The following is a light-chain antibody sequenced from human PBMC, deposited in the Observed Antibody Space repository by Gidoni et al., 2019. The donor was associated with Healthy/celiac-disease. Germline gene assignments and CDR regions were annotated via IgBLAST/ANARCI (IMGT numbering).Light chain of an antibody. CDR3: ETWDSNTHWV. V-gene: IGLV4-60*02. Sequence: QPVLTQSSSASASLGSSVKLTCTLSSGHSSYIIAWHQHQPGKAPRYLMKLEGSGSYNKGSGVPDRFSGSSSGADRYLTISNLQFEDEADYYCETWDSNTHWVFGGGTKLTVL. CDR2: LEGSGSY. CDR1: SGHSSYI. J-gene: IGLJ3*02.